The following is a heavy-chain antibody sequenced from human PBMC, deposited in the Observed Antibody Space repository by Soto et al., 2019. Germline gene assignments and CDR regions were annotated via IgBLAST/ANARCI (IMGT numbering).Heavy chain of an antibody. CDR3: ARDLGGGGSSAQWNWFDP. Sequence: QVQLVESGGGVVQPGRSLRLSCAASGFTFSSYAMHWVRQAPGKGLEWVAVISYDGSNKYYADSVKGRFTISRDNSKNTLYLQMNSLRAEDTAVYYCARDLGGGGSSAQWNWFDPWGQGTLVTVSS. V-gene: IGHV3-30-3*01. D-gene: IGHD2-15*01. J-gene: IGHJ5*02. CDR2: ISYDGSNK. CDR1: GFTFSSYA.